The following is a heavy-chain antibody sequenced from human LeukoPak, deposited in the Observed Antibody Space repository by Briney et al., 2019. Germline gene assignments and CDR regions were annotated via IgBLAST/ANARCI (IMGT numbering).Heavy chain of an antibody. CDR1: VGTFSSYA. V-gene: IGHV1-69*01. D-gene: IGHD3-22*01. J-gene: IGHJ4*02. CDR2: IIPIFGTA. CDR3: ARDGDYYDSSGYYSYFDY. Sequence: GSSVKVSCKASVGTFSSYAISWVRQAPGQGLEWMGGIIPIFGTANYAQKFQGRVTITADESTSTAYMELSSLRSEDTAVYYCARDGDYYDSSGYYSYFDYWGQGTLVTVSS.